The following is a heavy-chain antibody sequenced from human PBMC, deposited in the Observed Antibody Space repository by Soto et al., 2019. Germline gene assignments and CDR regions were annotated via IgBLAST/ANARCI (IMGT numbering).Heavy chain of an antibody. Sequence: PVKVTSKASGYSITSYGMSWVRQAPGQGLEWMGWISAYNGNTNYAQKLQGRVTMTTDTSTSTAYMELRSLRSDDTAVYYCARANQGYISDYWGQGTLVTVSS. CDR1: GYSITSYG. V-gene: IGHV1-18*01. D-gene: IGHD5-12*01. J-gene: IGHJ4*02. CDR2: ISAYNGNT. CDR3: ARANQGYISDY.